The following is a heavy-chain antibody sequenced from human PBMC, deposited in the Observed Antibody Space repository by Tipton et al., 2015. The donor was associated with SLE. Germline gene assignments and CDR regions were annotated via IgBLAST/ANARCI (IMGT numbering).Heavy chain of an antibody. CDR2: IKQDGSEK. J-gene: IGHJ4*02. CDR3: ARDGVSGATVFDY. CDR1: GFTFSSYA. D-gene: IGHD4-17*01. Sequence: GSLRLSCAASGFTFSSYAMHWVRQAPGKGLEWVAHIKQDGSEKYYVDSVEGRFTISRDNAKNSLYLQLNSLRGEDTAVYYCARDGVSGATVFDYWGQGTLVTVSS. V-gene: IGHV3-7*03.